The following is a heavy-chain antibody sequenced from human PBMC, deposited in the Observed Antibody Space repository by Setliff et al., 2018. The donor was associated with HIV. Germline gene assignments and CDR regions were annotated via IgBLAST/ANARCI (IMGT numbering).Heavy chain of an antibody. CDR3: ARRDTSTGVDP. V-gene: IGHV4-59*11. Sequence: LSLTCTVSGGSITSHYWAWIRQPPGRRLEWIGYVSYSESATYNPSLKSRVTMSLDTSKNQFSLRLSSVTAADTAIYYCARRDTSTGVDPWGQGALVTVSS. J-gene: IGHJ5*02. CDR1: GGSITSHY. D-gene: IGHD7-27*01. CDR2: VSYSESA.